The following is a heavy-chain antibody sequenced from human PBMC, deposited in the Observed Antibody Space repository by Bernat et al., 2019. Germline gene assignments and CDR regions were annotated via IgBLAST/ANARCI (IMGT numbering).Heavy chain of an antibody. CDR1: GGSISSGGYY. Sequence: QVQLQESGPGLVKPSQTLSLTCTVSGGSISSGGYYWSWIRQHPGKGLEWIGYIYYSGSTYYNPSLKSRVTISVDTSKNPFSLKLSSVTAADTAVYYCARGIVATGYYFDYWGQGTLVTVSS. J-gene: IGHJ4*02. CDR2: IYYSGST. D-gene: IGHD5-12*01. CDR3: ARGIVATGYYFDY. V-gene: IGHV4-31*03.